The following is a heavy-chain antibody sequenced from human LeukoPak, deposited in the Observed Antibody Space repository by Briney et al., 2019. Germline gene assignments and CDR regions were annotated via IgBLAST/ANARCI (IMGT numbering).Heavy chain of an antibody. CDR1: GFTFSSYA. CDR2: ISASGGST. Sequence: GGSLRLSCAASGFTFSSYAMSWVRQAPGKGLDWVSTISASGGSTYYADSVKGRFTISRDNSKNTLYLQMNSLRAEDTAVYYCAKDDELAPGGIDYWGQGTLVTVSS. D-gene: IGHD1-1*01. CDR3: AKDDELAPGGIDY. J-gene: IGHJ4*02. V-gene: IGHV3-23*01.